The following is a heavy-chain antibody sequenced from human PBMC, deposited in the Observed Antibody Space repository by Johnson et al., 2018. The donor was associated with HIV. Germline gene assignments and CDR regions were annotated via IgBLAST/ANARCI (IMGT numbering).Heavy chain of an antibody. CDR3: GGSYYYDSSGSRNAFDI. J-gene: IGHJ3*02. CDR2: IRYDGSNK. D-gene: IGHD3-22*01. V-gene: IGHV3-30*02. Sequence: QVQLVESGGGVVQPGGSLRLSCAASGFTFSSYGMHWVRQAPGKGLEWVAFIRYDGSNKYYADSVKGRFTISRDNSKNTLYLQMNSLRAEDTAVYYCGGSYYYDSSGSRNAFDIWGQGTMVTVSS. CDR1: GFTFSSYG.